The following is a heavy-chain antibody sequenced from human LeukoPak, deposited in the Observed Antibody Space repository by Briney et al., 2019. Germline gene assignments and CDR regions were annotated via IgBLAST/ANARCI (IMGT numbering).Heavy chain of an antibody. CDR1: GFTVSSNY. CDR2: IYSGGST. J-gene: IGHJ4*02. CDR3: ARGHRYCTNGVCYKHFDY. D-gene: IGHD2-8*01. V-gene: IGHV3-53*04. Sequence: GGSLRLSCAASGFTVSSNYMSWVRQAPGKGLEWVSVIYSGGSTYYADSVKGRFTISRHNSKNTLYLQMNSLRAEDTAVYYCARGHRYCTNGVCYKHFDYWGQGTLVTVSS.